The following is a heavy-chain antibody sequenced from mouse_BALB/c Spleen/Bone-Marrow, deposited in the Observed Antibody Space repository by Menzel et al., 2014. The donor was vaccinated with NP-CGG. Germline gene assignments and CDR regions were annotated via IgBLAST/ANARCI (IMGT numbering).Heavy chain of an antibody. Sequence: EVKLMESGGGLVKPGGSLKLACAASGFSFNTYAMSWVRQSPEKRLEWVATINSGGSYTYYPDTVTGRFTISRDNAKNTLYQEKSSLRSEDAAMYYCARLDSSGSNYFDCWGQGTTLTVSA. J-gene: IGHJ2*01. CDR1: GFSFNTYA. V-gene: IGHV5-9-4*01. CDR2: INSGGSYT. D-gene: IGHD3-2*01. CDR3: ARLDSSGSNYFDC.